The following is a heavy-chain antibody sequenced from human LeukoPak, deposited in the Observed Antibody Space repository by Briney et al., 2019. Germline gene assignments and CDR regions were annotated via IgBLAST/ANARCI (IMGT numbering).Heavy chain of an antibody. Sequence: GRSLRLSCAASGFTFSSYAMHWVRQAPGKGLEWVAGISYDGNNDYYPASVKGRFTVSRDNSMNTLYLLMNGLRHEDTAVYYCAREKVVVIPYFDNWGQGTLVTVSS. CDR3: AREKVVVIPYFDN. CDR1: GFTFSSYA. CDR2: ISYDGNND. D-gene: IGHD3-22*01. V-gene: IGHV3-30-3*01. J-gene: IGHJ4*02.